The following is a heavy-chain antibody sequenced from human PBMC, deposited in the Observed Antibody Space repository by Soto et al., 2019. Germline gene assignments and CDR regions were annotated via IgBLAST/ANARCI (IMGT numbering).Heavy chain of an antibody. Sequence: AASVKVSCKASGYTFTGYYMHWVRQAPGQGLEWMGWINPNSGGTNYAQKFQGRVTMTRDTSISTAYMELSRLRSDDTAVYYCARDLGTYYDSSGYHFDYWGQGTLVTVSS. CDR2: INPNSGGT. V-gene: IGHV1-2*02. CDR3: ARDLGTYYDSSGYHFDY. J-gene: IGHJ4*02. CDR1: GYTFTGYY. D-gene: IGHD3-22*01.